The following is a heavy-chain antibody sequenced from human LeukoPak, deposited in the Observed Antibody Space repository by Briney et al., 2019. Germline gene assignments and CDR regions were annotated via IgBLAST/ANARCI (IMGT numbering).Heavy chain of an antibody. CDR3: ARDQQQWLVLGSYWYFDL. CDR2: IYYSGST. Sequence: SETLSLTCTVSGGSISSSSYYWGWTREPPGKGLEWIRRIYYSGSTYYNPSLKSRVTISVDTSKSQFSLKLSSVTAADTAVYYCARDQQQWLVLGSYWYFDLWGRGTLVTVSS. CDR1: GGSISSSSYY. D-gene: IGHD6-19*01. J-gene: IGHJ2*01. V-gene: IGHV4-39*02.